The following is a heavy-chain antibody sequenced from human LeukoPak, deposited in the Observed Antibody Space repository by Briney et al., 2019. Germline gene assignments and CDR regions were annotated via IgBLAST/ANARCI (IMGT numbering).Heavy chain of an antibody. CDR3: ARVHSSGWYSIDY. J-gene: IGHJ4*02. Sequence: GRSLRLSCAASGFTFSTYSMHCGRQAPGKGLEWVAVISYVGSNKYYADSAKGRFTISRDDSKNTLYLQMNSVRVEDTAMYYCARVHSSGWYSIDYWGQGTLVTVSS. V-gene: IGHV3-30-3*01. CDR1: GFTFSTYS. CDR2: ISYVGSNK. D-gene: IGHD6-19*01.